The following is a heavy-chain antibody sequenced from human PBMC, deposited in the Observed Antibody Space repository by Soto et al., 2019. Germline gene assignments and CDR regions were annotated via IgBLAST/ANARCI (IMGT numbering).Heavy chain of an antibody. D-gene: IGHD5-12*01. CDR3: ARDKNNIVATIKPEYYFAS. CDR2: IWYDGSNK. J-gene: IGHJ4*02. CDR1: GFTFNIYG. V-gene: IGHV3-33*01. Sequence: PGGSLRLSCAASGFTFNIYGMHWVRQAPGKGLEWVAVIWYDGSNKYYADSVKGRFTISRDNSKNTLYLQMNSLRAEDTALYYYARDKNNIVATIKPEYYFASWGQGTLFTVS.